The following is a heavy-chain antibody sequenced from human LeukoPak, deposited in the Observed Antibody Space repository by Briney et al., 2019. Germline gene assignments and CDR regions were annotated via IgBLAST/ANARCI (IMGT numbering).Heavy chain of an antibody. J-gene: IGHJ6*03. CDR2: INPNSGGT. D-gene: IGHD6-19*01. CDR1: GYTFTGDY. CDR3: ARDSSSGWYGDYYYMDV. Sequence: ASVKVSCKASGYTFTGDYMHWVRQAPGQGLEWMGWINPNSGGTNYAQKFQGRVTMTRDTSISTAYMELSRLRSDDTAVYYCARDSSSGWYGDYYYMDVWGKGTTVTVSS. V-gene: IGHV1-2*02.